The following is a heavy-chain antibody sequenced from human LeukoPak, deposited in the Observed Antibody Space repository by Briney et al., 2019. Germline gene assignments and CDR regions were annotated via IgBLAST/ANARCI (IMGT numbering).Heavy chain of an antibody. Sequence: GGSLRLSCAASGFTFSSYWMSWVRQAPGKGLEWVSAISGSGGSTYYADSVKGRFTISRDNSKNTLYLQMNSLRAEDTAVYYCAKDGNRDYYDSSGYPNYFDYWGQGTLVTVSS. CDR2: ISGSGGST. J-gene: IGHJ4*02. D-gene: IGHD3-22*01. CDR3: AKDGNRDYYDSSGYPNYFDY. CDR1: GFTFSSYW. V-gene: IGHV3-23*01.